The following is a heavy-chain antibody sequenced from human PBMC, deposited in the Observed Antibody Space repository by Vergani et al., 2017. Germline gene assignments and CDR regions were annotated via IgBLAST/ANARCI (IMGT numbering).Heavy chain of an antibody. CDR3: ANSVIAGNVGVAYFGMDV. CDR1: GFTFSDYG. Sequence: QVQLVGSGGGVVQPGGSLRLSCAASGFTFSDYGIHWVRQAPGKGLEWVSFIRYDGSSEYYGDSVKGRFTISRDKSQNTVNLQMNRLRTEDTAVYFCANSVIAGNVGVAYFGMDVWGRGTTVTVSS. D-gene: IGHD2/OR15-2a*01. V-gene: IGHV3-30*02. J-gene: IGHJ6*02. CDR2: IRYDGSSE.